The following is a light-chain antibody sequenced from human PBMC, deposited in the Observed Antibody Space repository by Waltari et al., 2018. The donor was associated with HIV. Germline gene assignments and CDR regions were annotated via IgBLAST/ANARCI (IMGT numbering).Light chain of an antibody. J-gene: IGKJ4*01. CDR3: QEWHTLRT. CDR2: DAS. Sequence: DIQMTQSPPSLSASVEDRVTITCQANQNINNYLNWYQQKPGKAPKLLNYDASNLETGVPSRFSGSVSGTDFTFTISSLQPEDIATYFCQEWHTLRTFGGGTKVEIK. V-gene: IGKV1-33*01. CDR1: QNINNY.